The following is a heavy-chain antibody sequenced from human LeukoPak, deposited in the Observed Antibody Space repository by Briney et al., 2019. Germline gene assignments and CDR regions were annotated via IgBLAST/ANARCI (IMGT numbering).Heavy chain of an antibody. CDR3: ARGIVVVTAMPFDY. CDR2: INPNSGGT. J-gene: IGHJ4*02. Sequence: ASVKVSCKASGYTFTGYYMHRVRQAPGQGLEWMGRINPNSGGTNYAQKFQGRVTMTRDTSISTAYMELSRLRSDDTAVYYCARGIVVVTAMPFDYWGQGTLVTVSS. D-gene: IGHD2-21*02. V-gene: IGHV1-2*06. CDR1: GYTFTGYY.